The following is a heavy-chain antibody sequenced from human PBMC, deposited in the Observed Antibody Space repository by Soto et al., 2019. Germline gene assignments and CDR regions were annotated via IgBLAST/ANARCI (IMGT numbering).Heavy chain of an antibody. CDR3: VSDRGYGHASVPYS. J-gene: IGHJ4*02. CDR2: ISYDGGLQ. CDR1: GFTFTSYG. D-gene: IGHD5-18*01. Sequence: QAHLVESGGGVVQPGRSLRLSCAASGFTFTSYGMHWVRQAPGTRLEWVAVISYDGGLQHYADSVKGRFTFSRDNSKNMVILQMNSLRAEDTAVYYCVSDRGYGHASVPYSWGQGTLVSVSS. V-gene: IGHV3-30*03.